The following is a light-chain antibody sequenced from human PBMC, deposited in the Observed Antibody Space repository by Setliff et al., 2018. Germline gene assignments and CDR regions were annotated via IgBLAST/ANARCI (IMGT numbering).Light chain of an antibody. CDR1: QAISNY. CDR2: AAS. CDR3: LQHNTFPYT. Sequence: DVQMTQSPSAMSASVGDGVTITCRASQAISNYLAWFQQKPGKVPQRLIYAASSLQSGVPSRFSGSGSGTEFTLTISSLQPEDFATYYCLQHNTFPYTFGQGTKVDIK. J-gene: IGKJ2*01. V-gene: IGKV1-17*03.